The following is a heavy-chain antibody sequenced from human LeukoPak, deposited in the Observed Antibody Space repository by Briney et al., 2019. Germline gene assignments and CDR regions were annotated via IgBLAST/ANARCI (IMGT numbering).Heavy chain of an antibody. D-gene: IGHD6-13*01. V-gene: IGHV3-23*01. J-gene: IGHJ5*02. CDR3: AKNAAAAGVNWFDP. CDR2: ISGSGGST. CDR1: GFTFSSYS. Sequence: GGSLRLSCAASGFTFSSYSMNWVRQAPGKGLEWVSGISGSGGSTDYAGSVKGRFTISRDNSKNTLYLQMSSLRAEDTAVYYCAKNAAAAGVNWFDPWGQGTLVAVSS.